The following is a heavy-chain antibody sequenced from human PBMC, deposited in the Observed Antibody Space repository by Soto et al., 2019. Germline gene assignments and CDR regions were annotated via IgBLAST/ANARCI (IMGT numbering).Heavy chain of an antibody. J-gene: IGHJ6*02. V-gene: IGHV1-69*12. Sequence: QVQLVQSGAEVKKPGSSVKVSCKASGGTFSNYAFSWVRQAPGQGLEWMGGIIPVYGTPNYAQNFQGRVTITADESTSAAVLELNSLRSEDTAVYYCASRYRRSDHCCGVDVWGQGTTVTVSS. CDR2: IIPVYGTP. CDR1: GGTFSNYA. D-gene: IGHD6-13*01. CDR3: ASRYRRSDHCCGVDV.